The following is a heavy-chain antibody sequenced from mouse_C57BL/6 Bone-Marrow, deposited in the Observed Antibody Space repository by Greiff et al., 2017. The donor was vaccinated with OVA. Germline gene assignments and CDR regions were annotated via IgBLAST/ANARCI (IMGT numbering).Heavy chain of an antibody. CDR1: GFTFTDYY. J-gene: IGHJ4*01. V-gene: IGHV7-3*01. Sequence: EVMLVESGGGLVQPGGSLSLSCAASGFTFTDYYMSWVRQPPGKALEWLGFIRNKANGYTTEYSASVKGRFTISRDNSQSILYLQMNALRAEDSATDYCARYWYYGSSHAMDYWGQGTSVTVSS. CDR2: IRNKANGYTT. CDR3: ARYWYYGSSHAMDY. D-gene: IGHD1-1*01.